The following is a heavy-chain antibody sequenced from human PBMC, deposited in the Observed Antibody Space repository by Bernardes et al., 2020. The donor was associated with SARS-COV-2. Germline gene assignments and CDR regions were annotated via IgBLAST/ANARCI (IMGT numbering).Heavy chain of an antibody. D-gene: IGHD3-16*01. Sequence: SGTTLSKPTQTLTLTCPFSGFSLSPSGVGVGWIRQPPGKALEWLALIYWNDDKRYSPSLKSRLTITKDTSKNQVVLTMTNMDPVDTATYYCAHSLGVMNYFDYWGQGTLVTVSS. CDR1: GFSLSPSGVG. CDR2: IYWNDDK. J-gene: IGHJ4*02. V-gene: IGHV2-5*01. CDR3: AHSLGVMNYFDY.